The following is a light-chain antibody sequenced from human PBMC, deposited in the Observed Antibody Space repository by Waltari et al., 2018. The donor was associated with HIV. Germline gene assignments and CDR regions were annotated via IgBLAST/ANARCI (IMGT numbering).Light chain of an antibody. CDR1: SREVANYDR. CDR3: SSYTTRTTHV. Sequence: QSALTQPPSVSGSPGQSVTISCPGTSREVANYDRVSWYQGSTGTAPKLILYEVKNPPPRGPYSLSGSQSGPTASLTISGLQPEDEAHYYCSSYTTRTTHVFGTGTKVTVL. V-gene: IGLV2-18*02. J-gene: IGLJ1*01. CDR2: EVK.